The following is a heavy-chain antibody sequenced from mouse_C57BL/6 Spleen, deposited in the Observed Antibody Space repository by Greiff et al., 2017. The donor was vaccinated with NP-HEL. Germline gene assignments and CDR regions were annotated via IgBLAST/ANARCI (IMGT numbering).Heavy chain of an antibody. CDR3: ASGNYVAWFAY. CDR1: GYSITSGYY. D-gene: IGHD2-1*01. J-gene: IGHJ3*01. Sequence: EVKLMESGPGLVKPSQSLSLTCSVTGYSITSGYYWNWIRQFPGNKLEWMGYISYDGSNNYNPSLKNRISITRDTSKNQFFLKLNSVTTEDTATYYCASGNYVAWFAYWGQGTLVTVSA. V-gene: IGHV3-6*01. CDR2: ISYDGSN.